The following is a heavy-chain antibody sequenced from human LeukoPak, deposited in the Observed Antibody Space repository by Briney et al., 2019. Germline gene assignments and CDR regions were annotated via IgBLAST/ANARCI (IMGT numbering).Heavy chain of an antibody. CDR2: INPNSGGT. V-gene: IGHV1-2*04. Sequence: ASVKVSCKASGYTFTGYYMHWVRQAPGQGLEWMGWINPNSGGTNYAQKFQGWVTMTRDTSISTAYMELSRLRSDDTAVYYCARDKVLYDSSGYYQGYFDYWGQGTLVTVSS. CDR3: ARDKVLYDSSGYYQGYFDY. J-gene: IGHJ4*02. D-gene: IGHD3-22*01. CDR1: GYTFTGYY.